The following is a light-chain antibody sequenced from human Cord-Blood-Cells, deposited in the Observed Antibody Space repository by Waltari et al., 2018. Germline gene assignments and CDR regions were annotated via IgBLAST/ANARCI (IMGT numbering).Light chain of an antibody. J-gene: IGKJ1*01. V-gene: IGKV1-39*01. CDR1: QSISSY. Sequence: DIQMTQSPSSLSASVGDRVTITCRASQSISSYLNWYQQKPGKAPKLLIYAASSLQSGVPSRFSGSGSGTDFTLTISRLQPEDFATYSCQQSYSTPRTFGQWTKVEIK. CDR2: AAS. CDR3: QQSYSTPRT.